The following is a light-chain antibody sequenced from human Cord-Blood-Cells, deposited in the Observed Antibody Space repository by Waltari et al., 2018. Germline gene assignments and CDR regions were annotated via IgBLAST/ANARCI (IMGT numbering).Light chain of an antibody. J-gene: IGKJ4*01. CDR2: DAS. CDR1: QSVSSY. CDR3: QQRSNWRLT. V-gene: IGKV3-11*01. Sequence: EIVLTQSPAPLPLSPGERATLSCRASQSVSSYLAWYQQKPGQAPRLLIYDASNRATGIPARFSGSGSGTDFTLTISSLEPEDFAVYYCQQRSNWRLTFGGGTKVEIK.